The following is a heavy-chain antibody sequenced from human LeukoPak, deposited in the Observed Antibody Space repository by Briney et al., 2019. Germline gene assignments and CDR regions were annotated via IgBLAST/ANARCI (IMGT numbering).Heavy chain of an antibody. CDR2: VDPEDGET. J-gene: IGHJ3*02. D-gene: IGHD6-19*01. CDR3: ATEGLIAVAGTVAFDI. CDR1: GYTFTDYY. Sequence: ASVKVSCKVSGYTFTDYYMHWVQQAPGKGLEWMGLVDPEDGETIYAEKFQGRVTITADTSTDTAYMDLSSLRSEDTAVYYCATEGLIAVAGTVAFDIWGQGTMVTVSS. V-gene: IGHV1-69-2*01.